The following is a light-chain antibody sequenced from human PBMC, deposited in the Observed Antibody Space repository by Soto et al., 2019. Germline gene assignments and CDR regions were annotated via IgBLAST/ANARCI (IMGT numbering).Light chain of an antibody. J-gene: IGKJ1*01. V-gene: IGKV1-39*01. CDR2: AAS. Sequence: DIQMTQSPSSLSASVGDRVTITCRASQSISSYLNWYQQKPGKAPKLLIYAASSLQSGVPSRFRGSRSGTDFTLTISSLQPEGFATHDRQESYSTLWTFGQGNNVQIK. CDR3: QESYSTLWT. CDR1: QSISSY.